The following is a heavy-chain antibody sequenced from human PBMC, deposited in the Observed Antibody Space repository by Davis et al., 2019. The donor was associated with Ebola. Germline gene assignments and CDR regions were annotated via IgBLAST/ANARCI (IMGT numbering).Heavy chain of an antibody. D-gene: IGHD1-26*01. CDR1: GYTFTSYG. Sequence: ASVKVSCKASGYTFTSYGISWVRQAPGQGLEWMGWINPNSGGTNYAQKFQGRVTMTRDTSISTAYMELSRLRSDDTAVYYCARFIVGDEACMDVWGQGTTVTVSS. J-gene: IGHJ6*02. CDR2: INPNSGGT. CDR3: ARFIVGDEACMDV. V-gene: IGHV1-2*02.